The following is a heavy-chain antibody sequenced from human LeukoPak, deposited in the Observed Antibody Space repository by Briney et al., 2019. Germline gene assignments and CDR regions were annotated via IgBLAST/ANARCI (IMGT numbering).Heavy chain of an antibody. V-gene: IGHV3-30*02. CDR2: VRYDGNDK. J-gene: IGHJ6*03. Sequence: GGSLRLSCAASGFTFSSYGIHWVRQAPGKGLEWVAFVRYDGNDKYYADSVKGRFTISRDNSKNTLYLGMNSLRAEDTAVYYCARDPSGYESSYYYYYYMDVWGKGTTVTISS. CDR1: GFTFSSYG. CDR3: ARDPSGYESSYYYYYYMDV. D-gene: IGHD5-12*01.